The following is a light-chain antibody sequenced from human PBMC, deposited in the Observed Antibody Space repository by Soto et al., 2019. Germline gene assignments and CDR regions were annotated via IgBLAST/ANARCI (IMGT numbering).Light chain of an antibody. CDR2: DAS. CDR1: QSASSTD. J-gene: IGKJ1*01. Sequence: IVLTQSPATLSLSPGERASLSCRASQSASSTDLAWYQQRPGQAPRLLIYDASTRAAGIPNLFSGSAAGTDFPLSISRLEPEDVAVYYCQHYGTSPAFGQGTKVDI. V-gene: IGKV3-20*01. CDR3: QHYGTSPA.